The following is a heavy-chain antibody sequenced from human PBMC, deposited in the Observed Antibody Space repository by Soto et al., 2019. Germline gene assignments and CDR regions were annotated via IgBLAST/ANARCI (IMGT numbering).Heavy chain of an antibody. CDR3: ARLVRGQWLVTGFDY. V-gene: IGHV4-34*01. D-gene: IGHD6-19*01. Sequence: QVQLQQWGAGLLKPSETLSLTCAVYGGSFSGYYWSWIRQPPGKGLEWIGEINHSGSTNYNPSLKSRVTISVDTSKTQFSLKLSSVTAADTAVYYCARLVRGQWLVTGFDYWGQGTLVTVSS. CDR2: INHSGST. J-gene: IGHJ4*02. CDR1: GGSFSGYY.